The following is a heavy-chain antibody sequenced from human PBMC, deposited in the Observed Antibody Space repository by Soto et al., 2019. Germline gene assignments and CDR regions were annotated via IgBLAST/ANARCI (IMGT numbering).Heavy chain of an antibody. Sequence: QVQLQESGPGLVKPSQTLSLTCTVSGVSISSGDYYWTWIRQHPGKGLEWIGYIYDSRSTYYNPSLKSRLTISVDISKNQVSLKLSSVSAADTAVYYCARERTDATGVFGMDVWGQGTTVTVSS. V-gene: IGHV4-31*03. D-gene: IGHD2-15*01. CDR2: IYDSRST. CDR1: GVSISSGDYY. CDR3: ARERTDATGVFGMDV. J-gene: IGHJ6*02.